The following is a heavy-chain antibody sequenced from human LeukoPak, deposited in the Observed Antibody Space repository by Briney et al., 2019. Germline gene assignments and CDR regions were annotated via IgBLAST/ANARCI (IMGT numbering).Heavy chain of an antibody. Sequence: ASVKLSCKASGYTFTSNYMHWVRQAPGQGLEWMGIINPSGGSTSYAQKFQGRVTMTRDTSTSTVYMELSSLRSEDTAVYYCARGDWQQLVRRAHWFDPWGQGTLVTVSS. D-gene: IGHD6-13*01. CDR1: GYTFTSNY. CDR2: INPSGGST. J-gene: IGHJ5*02. CDR3: ARGDWQQLVRRAHWFDP. V-gene: IGHV1-46*01.